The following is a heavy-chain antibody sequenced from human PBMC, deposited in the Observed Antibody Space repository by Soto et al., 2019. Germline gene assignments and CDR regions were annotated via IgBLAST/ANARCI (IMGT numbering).Heavy chain of an antibody. CDR2: INHSGST. Sequence: PSETLSLTCAVYGGSFSGYYWSWIRQPPGKGLEWIGEINHSGSTNYNPSLKSRVTISVDTSKNQFSLKLSSVTAADTAVYYCARVGGLVVPAASPKSSIAPFDPWGQGTLVTVSS. J-gene: IGHJ5*02. CDR3: ARVGGLVVPAASPKSSIAPFDP. CDR1: GGSFSGYY. D-gene: IGHD2-2*01. V-gene: IGHV4-34*01.